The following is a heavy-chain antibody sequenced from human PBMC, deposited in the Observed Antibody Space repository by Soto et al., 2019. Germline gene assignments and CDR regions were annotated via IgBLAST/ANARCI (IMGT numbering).Heavy chain of an antibody. CDR2: LCYGGET. J-gene: IGHJ5*02. V-gene: IGHV4-39*02. Sequence: SSETLSLTCTVSGDSISRSSYCWGWIRQPPGKGLEWIGSLCYGGETYYSPSLKSRVIVSVDSSKNHLSLNLSSVTAADTAVYYCSRRAPEGFDPWGQGTLVTVSS. CDR3: SRRAPEGFDP. CDR1: GDSISRSSYC.